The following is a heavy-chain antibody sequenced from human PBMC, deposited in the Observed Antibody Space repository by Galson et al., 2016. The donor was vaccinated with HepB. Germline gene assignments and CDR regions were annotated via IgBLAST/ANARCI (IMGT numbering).Heavy chain of an antibody. Sequence: SLRLSCAASGFTFSSYGMHWVGQAPGKGLDWVALITPEGSDTYYADAVKGRFTISRDNSKNTLSLQMNSLRAEDTAIYYCARDGISSLDQWGQGILVTVSS. CDR2: ITPEGSDT. J-gene: IGHJ4*02. D-gene: IGHD2/OR15-2a*01. CDR3: ARDGISSLDQ. V-gene: IGHV3-30*03. CDR1: GFTFSSYG.